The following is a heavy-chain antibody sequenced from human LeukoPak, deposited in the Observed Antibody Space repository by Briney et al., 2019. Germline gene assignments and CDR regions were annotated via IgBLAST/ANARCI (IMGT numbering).Heavy chain of an antibody. D-gene: IGHD6-19*01. CDR3: AKPISGGLAVMVDWCYT. Sequence: GSLRLSCAASGFTFSIYAMSWFRQPPGKGLEWVSTINANSGTTSYAASVRGRFTISRDNSKNTLYLQVNTLRADDTATYYCAKPISGGLAVMVDWCYTCGEGTLGVVSS. CDR2: INANSGTT. V-gene: IGHV3-23*01. J-gene: IGHJ5*01. CDR1: GFTFSIYA.